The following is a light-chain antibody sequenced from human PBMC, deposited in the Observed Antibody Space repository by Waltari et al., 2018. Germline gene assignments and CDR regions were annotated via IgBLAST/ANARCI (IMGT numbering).Light chain of an antibody. CDR2: RAS. Sequence: IVMTQSPATLSVSPGERATRSCRASQSVSSNLAWYQQKPGQAPRLLIYRASTRAIGIPARFSGSGSGTEFTLTISSLQSEDFAVYFCQQYLNRLTFGGGTKVEIK. CDR3: QQYLNRLT. V-gene: IGKV3-15*01. CDR1: QSVSSN. J-gene: IGKJ4*01.